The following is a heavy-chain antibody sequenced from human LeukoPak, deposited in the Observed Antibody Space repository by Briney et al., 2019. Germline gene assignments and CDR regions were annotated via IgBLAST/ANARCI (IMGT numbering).Heavy chain of an antibody. CDR3: ARVGDYALKD. CDR1: GGSISSSNW. CDR2: IYHSGST. V-gene: IGHV4-4*02. J-gene: IGHJ4*02. Sequence: SETLSLTCAVSGGSISSSNWWSWVRQPPGKGLEWIGEIYHSGSTNYNPSLKSRVTMSVDTSKNQFSLKLSSVTAADTAVYYCARVGDYALKDWGQGTLITVSS. D-gene: IGHD3-16*01.